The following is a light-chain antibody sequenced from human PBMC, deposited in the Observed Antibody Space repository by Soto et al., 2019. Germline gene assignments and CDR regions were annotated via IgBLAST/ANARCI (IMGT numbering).Light chain of an antibody. CDR3: SSFTSTSTNYV. Sequence: QSVLTRPASGSGSPGQSITTSCTGTSSDIGVYNHVSWYQQHPGKAPKLMIYDVSNRPSGVSNRFSGSKSGNTASLTISGLQPEDEADYYCSSFTSTSTNYVFGTGTKVTVL. CDR2: DVS. V-gene: IGLV2-14*01. J-gene: IGLJ1*01. CDR1: SSDIGVYNH.